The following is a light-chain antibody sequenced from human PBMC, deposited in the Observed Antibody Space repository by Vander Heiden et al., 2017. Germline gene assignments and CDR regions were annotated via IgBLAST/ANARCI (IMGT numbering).Light chain of an antibody. V-gene: IGLV1-47*02. CDR3: AAWDDSLSGWV. J-gene: IGLJ3*02. CDR1: SSNIGSNY. Sequence: QSVLTQPPSASGTPGQRVTIPCSGSSSNIGSNYVYWYQQLPGTAPKLLIYSNNQRPSGVPDRFSGSKSGTSASLAISGLQAEDEADYYCAAWDDSLSGWVFGGGTKLTVL. CDR2: SNN.